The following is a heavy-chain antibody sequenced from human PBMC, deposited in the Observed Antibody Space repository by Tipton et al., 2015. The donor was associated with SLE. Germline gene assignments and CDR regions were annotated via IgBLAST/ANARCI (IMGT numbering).Heavy chain of an antibody. V-gene: IGHV3-21*01. J-gene: IGHJ4*02. CDR2: ISSSGYYI. CDR3: ARAPLGYYFDY. CDR1: GFTFHRYT. Sequence: SLRLSCAASGFTFHRYTMSWVRQAPGRGPEWVSAISSSGYYIFYSASVKGRFTISRDNRETSPYLQMNSLRAEDTAVYFCARAPLGYYFDYWGQGSLVTVSS. D-gene: IGHD7-27*01.